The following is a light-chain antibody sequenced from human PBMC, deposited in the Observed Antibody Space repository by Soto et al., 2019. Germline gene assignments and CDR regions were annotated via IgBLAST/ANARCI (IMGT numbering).Light chain of an antibody. CDR3: QQYGRSLWT. CDR1: QTVDSNF. CDR2: GAS. J-gene: IGKJ1*01. V-gene: IGKV3-20*01. Sequence: EIVLAQSPGTLSLSPGERATLSCRASQTVDSNFLAWYQQKPGQAPRLLIYGASTRAAGIPDRFSGSGSGTAFALTISRLEPEDSGMYYCQQYGRSLWTFGQGTKAEI.